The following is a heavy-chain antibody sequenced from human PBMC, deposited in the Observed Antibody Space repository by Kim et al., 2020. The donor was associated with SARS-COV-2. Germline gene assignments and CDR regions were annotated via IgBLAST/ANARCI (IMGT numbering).Heavy chain of an antibody. V-gene: IGHV4-34*01. D-gene: IGHD3-10*01. CDR3: ARVRYGSGSYSYYYGMDV. CDR1: GGSFSGYY. Sequence: SETLSLTCAVYGGSFSGYYWSWIRQPPGKGLEWIGEINHSGSTNYNPSLKSRVTISVDTSKNQFSLKLSSVTAADTAVYYCARVRYGSGSYSYYYGMDV. CDR2: INHSGST. J-gene: IGHJ6*01.